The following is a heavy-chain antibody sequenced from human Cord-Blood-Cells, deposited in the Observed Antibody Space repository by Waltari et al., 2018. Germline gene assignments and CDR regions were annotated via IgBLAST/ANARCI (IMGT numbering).Heavy chain of an antibody. Sequence: QLQLQESGPGLVKPSETLSLTCTVSGGAISSSSYYWGWIRQPPGKGLEWIGSIYYRGCTSYTPSLKSRVTISVDTSTTQFSLMLSSVTAADTAVYYGARRGTYYYGSGSYYTAEYFQHWGQGTLVTVSS. CDR3: ARRGTYYYGSGSYYTAEYFQH. CDR2: IYYRGCT. J-gene: IGHJ1*01. CDR1: GGAISSSSYY. D-gene: IGHD3-10*01. V-gene: IGHV4-39*07.